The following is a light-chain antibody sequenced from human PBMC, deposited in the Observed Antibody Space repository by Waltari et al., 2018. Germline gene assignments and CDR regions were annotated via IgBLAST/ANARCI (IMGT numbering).Light chain of an antibody. V-gene: IGLV3-27*01. CDR3: YSATDDSLGV. CDR1: ILAKTY. Sequence: SYELTQPSSVSVSPGQTARITCSGDILAKTYARWFQQKPGQAPVMVIYKDSERPSGIPERFSGSSSETTVTLTISGAQVEDEADYYCYSATDDSLGVFGGGTKLTVL. CDR2: KDS. J-gene: IGLJ3*02.